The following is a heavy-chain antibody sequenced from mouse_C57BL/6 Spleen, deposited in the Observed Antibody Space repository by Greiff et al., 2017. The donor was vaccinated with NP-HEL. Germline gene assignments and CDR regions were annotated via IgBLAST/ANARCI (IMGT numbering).Heavy chain of an antibody. CDR1: GYTFTEYT. J-gene: IGHJ1*03. Sequence: QVHVKQSGAELVKPGASVKLSCKASGYTFTEYTIHWVKQRSGQGLEWIGWFYPGSGSIKYNEKFKDKATLTADKSSSTIYMELSRLTSEDSAVYFCAGHESYYLGFDVWGTGTTVTVSS. V-gene: IGHV1-62-2*01. CDR3: AGHESYYLGFDV. D-gene: IGHD2-12*01. CDR2: FYPGSGSI.